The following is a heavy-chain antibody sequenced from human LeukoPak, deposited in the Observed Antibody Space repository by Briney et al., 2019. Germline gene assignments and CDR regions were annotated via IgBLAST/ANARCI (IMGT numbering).Heavy chain of an antibody. CDR1: GGSISSYY. Sequence: SETLSLTCTVSGGSISSYYWSWIRQPAGKGLEWIGRIYTSGSTNYNPSLKSRVTMSVDTSKNQFSLKLSSVTAADMAVYYCAGGARYCSGGSCYFREFHYWGQGTLVTVSS. J-gene: IGHJ4*02. CDR2: IYTSGST. D-gene: IGHD2-15*01. CDR3: AGGARYCSGGSCYFREFHY. V-gene: IGHV4-4*07.